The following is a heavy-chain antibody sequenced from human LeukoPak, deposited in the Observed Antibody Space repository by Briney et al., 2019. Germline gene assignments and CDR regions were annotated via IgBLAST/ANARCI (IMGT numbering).Heavy chain of an antibody. J-gene: IGHJ4*02. V-gene: IGHV4-61*08. CDR3: ATMMYYYGSGSFDY. Sequence: KPSETLSLTCTVSGGSISSGGYYWSWIRQPPGTGLEWIGYIYYSGSTNYNPSLKSRVTISVDTSKNQFSLKLSSVTAADTAVYYCATMMYYYGSGSFDYWGQGTLVTVSS. CDR2: IYYSGST. D-gene: IGHD3-10*01. CDR1: GGSISSGGYY.